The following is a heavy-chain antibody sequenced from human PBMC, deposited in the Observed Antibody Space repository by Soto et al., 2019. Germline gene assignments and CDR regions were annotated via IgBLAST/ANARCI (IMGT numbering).Heavy chain of an antibody. CDR1: GYIFIAHY. V-gene: IGHV1-2*02. CDR2: INPDSGGK. D-gene: IGHD3-3*01. J-gene: IGHJ4*01. Sequence: ASVKVSCKASGYIFIAHYIHWVRQAPGQGLEWMGWINPDSGGKQYAQKFQGRVTMTRDTSITTAYMELNSLTSDDTAVYYCAIGSFGYYFDSWGRG. CDR3: AIGSFGYYFDS.